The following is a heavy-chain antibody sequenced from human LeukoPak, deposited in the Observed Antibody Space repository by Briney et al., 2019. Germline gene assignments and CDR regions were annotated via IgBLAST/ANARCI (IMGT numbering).Heavy chain of an antibody. Sequence: GGSLRLSCVASGFNFRKLWMSWVRQAPGKGLEWVANINQLGSENDSVDSVKGRFIIFRDNDQKSLFLQMNSLRAEDTAVYYCASDRGALDIWGQGTMVTVSS. CDR2: INQLGSEN. J-gene: IGHJ3*02. V-gene: IGHV3-7*05. CDR1: GFNFRKLW. D-gene: IGHD3-10*01. CDR3: ASDRGALDI.